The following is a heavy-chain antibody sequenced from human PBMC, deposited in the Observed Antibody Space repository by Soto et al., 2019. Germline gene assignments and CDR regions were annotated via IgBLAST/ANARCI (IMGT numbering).Heavy chain of an antibody. D-gene: IGHD1-1*01. Sequence: YWSCIRKHPGKGLEWIGYIYYSGSTYYNPSLKSRVTISVDTSKNQFSLKLSSVTAADTAVYYCARDRRYAWNAVGYYYSVMEVLGKGTTVTGSS. V-gene: IGHV4-31*02. CDR2: IYYSGST. J-gene: IGHJ6*04. CDR3: ARDRRYAWNAVGYYYSVMEV. CDR1: Y.